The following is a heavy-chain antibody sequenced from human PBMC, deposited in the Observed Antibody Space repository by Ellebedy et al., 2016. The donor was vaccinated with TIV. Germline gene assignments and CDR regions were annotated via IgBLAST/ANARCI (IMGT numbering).Heavy chain of an antibody. Sequence: GWSLRLSXVGFGFTFSDSVMHCVRQAPGKGLDWVAGISVDGRAVHYPDSVKGRFTISRDNAQNTVYLQMNSLRLEDTAVYYCVRGWYISGHCDVFAMWGQGTIVTVSS. J-gene: IGHJ3*02. D-gene: IGHD6-19*01. CDR2: ISVDGRAV. V-gene: IGHV3-30*03. CDR3: VRGWYISGHCDVFAM. CDR1: GFTFSDSV.